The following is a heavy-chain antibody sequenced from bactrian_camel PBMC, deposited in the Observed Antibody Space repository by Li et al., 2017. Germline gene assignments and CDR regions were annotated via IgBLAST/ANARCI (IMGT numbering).Heavy chain of an antibody. D-gene: IGHD3*01. J-gene: IGHJ6*01. CDR3: AAEGGYDCYSGSWCITAPGFGY. Sequence: VQLVESGGGLVQPGGSLRLSCAASGFIFSSYAMSWVRQVPGKGLEWVSGINSGGGNTYYADSVKGRFTISRDNSKNTLFLEMNSLKTEDTAVYLCAAEGGYDCYSGSWCITAPGFGYWGQGTQVTVS. V-gene: IGHV3S31*01. CDR2: INSGGGNT. CDR1: GFIFSSYA.